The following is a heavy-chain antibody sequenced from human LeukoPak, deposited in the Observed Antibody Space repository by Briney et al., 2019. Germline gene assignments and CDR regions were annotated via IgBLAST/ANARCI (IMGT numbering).Heavy chain of an antibody. CDR2: IYSGGST. J-gene: IGHJ4*02. D-gene: IGHD2-21*01. CDR1: GFTVSSNY. CDR3: AKAPVTSCRGAYCYPFDY. Sequence: PGGSLRLSCAASGFTVSSNYMSWVRQAPGKGLEWVSVIYSGGSTYHADSVRGRFTISRDSSKNTLYLQMNSLRAEDAAVYYCAKAPVTSCRGAYCYPFDYWGQGTLVTVSS. V-gene: IGHV3-53*01.